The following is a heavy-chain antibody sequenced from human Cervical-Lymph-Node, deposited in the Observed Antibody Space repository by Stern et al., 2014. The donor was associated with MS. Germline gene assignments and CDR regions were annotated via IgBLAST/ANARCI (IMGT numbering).Heavy chain of an antibody. CDR2: ISSSGGT. J-gene: IGHJ4*02. V-gene: IGHV4-59*08. CDR1: GGSTSSYY. Sequence: VQLEESGPGLVKPSETLSLTCTVSGGSTSSYYWSWIRQPPGKGLEWIGYISSSGGTKYNPSLKSRVTLSLDTSKNQFSLNLSSVTAADTAVYYCARGYTTSSGRPDYWGQGTLVTVSS. D-gene: IGHD6-6*01. CDR3: ARGYTTSSGRPDY.